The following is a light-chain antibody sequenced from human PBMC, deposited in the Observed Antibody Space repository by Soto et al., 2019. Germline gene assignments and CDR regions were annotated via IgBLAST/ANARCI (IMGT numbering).Light chain of an antibody. CDR2: EGS. V-gene: IGLV2-23*01. CDR3: CSYAGSSTLV. Sequence: QSVLTQPASVSGSPVQSITISCTGTSSDVGSYNLVSWYQQHPGKAPKLMIYEGSKRPSGVSNRFSGSKSGNTASLTISGLQAEDEADYYCCSYAGSSTLVFGGGTKVTVL. J-gene: IGLJ2*01. CDR1: SSDVGSYNL.